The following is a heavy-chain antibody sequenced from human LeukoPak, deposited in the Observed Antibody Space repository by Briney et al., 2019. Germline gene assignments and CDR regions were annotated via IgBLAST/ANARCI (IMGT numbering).Heavy chain of an antibody. Sequence: GGSLRLSCAASGFTFSSYAMSWVRQAPGKGLEWVSVISGGRGSTYYADSVKGRFTISRDNSKNSLYLQMNSLRAEDTAVYYCARGVKVRGVNYYAMDVWGQGTTVTVSS. CDR2: ISGGRGST. J-gene: IGHJ6*02. CDR3: ARGVKVRGVNYYAMDV. D-gene: IGHD3-10*01. CDR1: GFTFSSYA. V-gene: IGHV3-23*01.